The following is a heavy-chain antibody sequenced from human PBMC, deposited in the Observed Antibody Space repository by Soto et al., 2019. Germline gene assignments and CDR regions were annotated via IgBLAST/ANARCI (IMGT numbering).Heavy chain of an antibody. CDR3: ARELYTYYYGMDV. V-gene: IGHV1-69*08. CDR2: IIPILGIA. Sequence: QVQLVQSGAEVKKPGSSVKVSCKASGGTFSSYTISWVRQAPGQGLEWMGRIIPILGIANYAQKFQGRVTITADKSTITASREPSSQRSEDPAVYYCARELYTYYYGMDVWGQGTTVTVSS. D-gene: IGHD2-2*02. J-gene: IGHJ6*02. CDR1: GGTFSSYT.